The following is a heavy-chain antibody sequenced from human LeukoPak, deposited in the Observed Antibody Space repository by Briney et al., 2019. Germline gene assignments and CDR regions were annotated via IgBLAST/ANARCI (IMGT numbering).Heavy chain of an antibody. CDR2: RHYSGSF. CDR1: GGSISSSSYY. Sequence: SETLSLTCTVSGGSISSSSYYWGWIRQPPGKGLEWIGYRHYSGSFNYSPSLKSRAIISLDTSKNQFSLRLSSVTAADTAVYYCARFDYGDSAGRAGPLNYWGQGTLVTVSS. J-gene: IGHJ4*02. CDR3: ARFDYGDSAGRAGPLNY. D-gene: IGHD4-17*01. V-gene: IGHV4-61*05.